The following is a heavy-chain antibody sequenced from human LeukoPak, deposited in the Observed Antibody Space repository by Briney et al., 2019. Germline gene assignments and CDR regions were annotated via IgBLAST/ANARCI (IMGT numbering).Heavy chain of an antibody. D-gene: IGHD3-10*01. V-gene: IGHV3-15*01. J-gene: IGHJ4*02. CDR3: TTESSGSYYTYFDH. CDR2: IKSKTDGGTT. Sequence: GGSLRLSCAASGFTFSNAWMSWVRQAPGKGLEWVGRIKSKTDGGTTDYAAPVKGRFTISRDDSKNTLYLQMNSLKTEDTAVYYCTTESSGSYYTYFDHWGQGTLVTVSS. CDR1: GFTFSNAW.